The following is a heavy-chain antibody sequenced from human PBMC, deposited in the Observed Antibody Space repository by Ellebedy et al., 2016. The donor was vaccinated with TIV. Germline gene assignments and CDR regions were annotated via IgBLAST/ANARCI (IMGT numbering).Heavy chain of an antibody. D-gene: IGHD1-7*01. Sequence: GESLKISCAISGFKFSGYSMSWVRQAPGKGLEWVSFISTSSSFIHYGDSVKGRFTISRDNARNSLFLQMNSLRAEDTAVYYCARVGDMAGKLYGPLDHWGQGTLVSVSS. CDR1: GFKFSGYS. V-gene: IGHV3-21*01. CDR2: ISTSSSFI. J-gene: IGHJ4*02. CDR3: ARVGDMAGKLYGPLDH.